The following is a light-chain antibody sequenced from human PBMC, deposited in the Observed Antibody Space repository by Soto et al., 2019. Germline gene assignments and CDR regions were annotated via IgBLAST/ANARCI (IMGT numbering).Light chain of an antibody. Sequence: QSALTQPASVSGSPGQSITISCTGNSNDVGSYKFVSWYQQHPGKVPKLMIYEVTKRPSGVSSRFSGSKSGNKASLTISGLQAEDEADYYCCSYAGSSTYVFGSGNKVTVL. CDR2: EVT. V-gene: IGLV2-23*02. J-gene: IGLJ1*01. CDR3: CSYAGSSTYV. CDR1: SNDVGSYKF.